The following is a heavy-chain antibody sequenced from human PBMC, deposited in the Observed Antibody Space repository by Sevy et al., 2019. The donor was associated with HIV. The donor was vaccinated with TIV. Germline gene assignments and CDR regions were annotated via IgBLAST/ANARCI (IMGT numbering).Heavy chain of an antibody. D-gene: IGHD4-17*01. Sequence: GESLKISCKGSGYTFTSYWIAWVRQMPGKGLEWMGIIYPGDSDTRYSPYFQGQVTISSDKSISTAYLQWSGLEASDTAMYFCARHMPSGPDSGNYFDYWGQGTLVTVSS. CDR2: IYPGDSDT. J-gene: IGHJ4*02. V-gene: IGHV5-51*01. CDR1: GYTFTSYW. CDR3: ARHMPSGPDSGNYFDY.